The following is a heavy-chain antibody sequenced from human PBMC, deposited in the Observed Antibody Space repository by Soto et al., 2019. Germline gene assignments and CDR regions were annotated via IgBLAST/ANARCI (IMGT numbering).Heavy chain of an antibody. CDR1: GFTFNDYS. J-gene: IGHJ2*01. CDR3: ARDHAPGTTRWGYCDL. D-gene: IGHD4-17*01. Sequence: EVQLVESGGGLVQPGGSLRLSCAASGFTFNDYSMNWVRQAPGTGLEWVSYMSSSRRTIYYADSVKGRFTISRDNATNSLDLQMNSRRDEDTAVYYSARDHAPGTTRWGYCDLWGRGTLVTVAS. V-gene: IGHV3-48*02. CDR2: MSSSRRTI.